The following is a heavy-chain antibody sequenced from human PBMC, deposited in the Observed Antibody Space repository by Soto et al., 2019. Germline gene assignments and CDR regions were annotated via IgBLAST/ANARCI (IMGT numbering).Heavy chain of an antibody. V-gene: IGHV1-3*01. CDR2: IHAGNGDT. J-gene: IGHJ5*02. CDR1: GYTFSTYA. D-gene: IGHD2-2*01. Sequence: QVQLVQSGAEVKKPGASVKVSCKASGYTFSTYAVQWVRQAPGQSLEWIGWIHAGNGDTKYSQKFPDRVTITRNTSASKTYMALSSLRSEDTAVYYCARVPRYTSEILEVPAVMFEDWFVPWGQGTLVTVSS. CDR3: ARVPRYTSEILEVPAVMFEDWFVP.